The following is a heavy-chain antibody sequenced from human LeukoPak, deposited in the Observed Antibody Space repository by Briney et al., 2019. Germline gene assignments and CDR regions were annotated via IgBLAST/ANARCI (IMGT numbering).Heavy chain of an antibody. CDR3: ARLMVRSAPFQH. V-gene: IGHV4-59*08. D-gene: IGHD3-10*01. Sequence: SETLSLTCTVSGGSISSYYWSWIRQPPGKGLEWIGYIYYSGSTNYNPSLKSRVTISVDTSKNQFSLKLSSVTAADTAVYYCARLMVRSAPFQHWGQGTLVTVSS. CDR1: GGSISSYY. CDR2: IYYSGST. J-gene: IGHJ1*01.